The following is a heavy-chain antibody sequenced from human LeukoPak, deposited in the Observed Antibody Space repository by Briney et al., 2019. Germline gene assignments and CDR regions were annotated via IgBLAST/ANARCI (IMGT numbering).Heavy chain of an antibody. CDR2: IIPILGIA. CDR1: GGTFSSYA. CDR3: ARDGIYYGSEYNWFDP. V-gene: IGHV1-69*04. Sequence: ASVKVSCKAPGGTFSSYAISWVRQAPGQGLEWMGRIIPILGIANYAQKFQGRVTITADKSTSTAYMELSSLRSEDTAVYYCARDGIYYGSEYNWFDPWGQGTLVTVSS. J-gene: IGHJ5*02. D-gene: IGHD3-10*01.